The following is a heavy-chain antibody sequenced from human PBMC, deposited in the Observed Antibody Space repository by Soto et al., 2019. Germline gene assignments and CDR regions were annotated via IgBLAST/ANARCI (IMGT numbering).Heavy chain of an antibody. Sequence: GGSLRLSCAASGFTFSSYAMSWVRQAPGKGLEWVSAISGSGGSTYYADSVKDRFTISRDNSKNTLYLQMNSLRAEDTAVYYCAKAMTWELPYYYMDVWGKGTTVTVSS. V-gene: IGHV3-23*01. CDR3: AKAMTWELPYYYMDV. D-gene: IGHD1-26*01. CDR1: GFTFSSYA. J-gene: IGHJ6*03. CDR2: ISGSGGST.